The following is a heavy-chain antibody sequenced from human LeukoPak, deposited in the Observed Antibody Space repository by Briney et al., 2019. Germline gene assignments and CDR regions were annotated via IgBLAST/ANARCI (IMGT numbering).Heavy chain of an antibody. CDR2: INPSGGST. CDR1: GYTFTSYY. CDR3: ARDLYCSSTSCYRGLWFDP. Sequence: ASVKVSCKASGYTFTSYYMHWVRQAPGQGLEWMGIINPSGGSTSYAQKFQGRVTMTRDTSTSTVYKELSSLRSEDTAVYYCARDLYCSSTSCYRGLWFDPWGQGTLVTVSS. D-gene: IGHD2-2*01. V-gene: IGHV1-46*01. J-gene: IGHJ5*02.